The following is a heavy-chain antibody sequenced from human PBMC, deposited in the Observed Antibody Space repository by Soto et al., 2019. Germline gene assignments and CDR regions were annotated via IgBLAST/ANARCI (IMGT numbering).Heavy chain of an antibody. CDR1: GGSVSSGNYF. Sequence: QLQLQESGPGLVKPAETLSLKCAVSGGSVSSGNYFWGWIRQPPGKGLEWIGNIYYNGDNYYSPSIKSRVTLSVDPAQNQFPLRLTSVTAAYPAVYYCARRIIDNWNPGHAFDFWGQGTLVTVSS. V-gene: IGHV4-39*01. CDR2: IYYNGDN. J-gene: IGHJ3*01. D-gene: IGHD1-20*01. CDR3: ARRIIDNWNPGHAFDF.